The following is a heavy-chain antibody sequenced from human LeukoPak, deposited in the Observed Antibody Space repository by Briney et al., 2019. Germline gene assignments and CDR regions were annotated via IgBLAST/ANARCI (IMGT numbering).Heavy chain of an antibody. V-gene: IGHV4-34*01. D-gene: IGHD3-22*01. J-gene: IGHJ6*02. CDR2: INHSGST. Sequence: SETLSLTCAVYGGSFSGYYWSWIRQPPGKGLEWIGEINHSGSTNYNPSLKSQVTISVDTSKNQFSLKLSSVTAADTAVYYCARDRRYYDSSGSRYYYGMDVWGQGTTVTVSS. CDR1: GGSFSGYY. CDR3: ARDRRYYDSSGSRYYYGMDV.